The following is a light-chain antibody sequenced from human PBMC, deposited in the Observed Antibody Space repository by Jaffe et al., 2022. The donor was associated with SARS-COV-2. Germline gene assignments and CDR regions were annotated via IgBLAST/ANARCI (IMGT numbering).Light chain of an antibody. Sequence: EIVLTQSPGTLSLSPGERATLSCRASQSISSNYLAWYQQKPGQAPRLLIYAASSRAAGIPDRFSGSGSGTDFTLTISGLDPEDFAVYYCQQYGSSPFTFGPGTKVDI. CDR2: AAS. CDR3: QQYGSSPFT. J-gene: IGKJ3*01. V-gene: IGKV3-20*01. CDR1: QSISSNY.